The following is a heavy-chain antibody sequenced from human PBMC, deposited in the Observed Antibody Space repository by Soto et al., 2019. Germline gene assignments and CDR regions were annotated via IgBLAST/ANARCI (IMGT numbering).Heavy chain of an antibody. CDR3: TRPFDCSGDACYSGWYYYYGMDV. D-gene: IGHD2-15*01. CDR2: IGIKANNYAT. J-gene: IGHJ6*02. Sequence: EVQLVESGGGSVQPGGSLKLSCAASGFTFSGSAMHWVRQASGKGLEWVGRIGIKANNYATAYAASVKGRFIISRDDSKNTARLQMNSLKTEDTAVYYCTRPFDCSGDACYSGWYYYYGMDVWGQGTTVTVSS. CDR1: GFTFSGSA. V-gene: IGHV3-73*01.